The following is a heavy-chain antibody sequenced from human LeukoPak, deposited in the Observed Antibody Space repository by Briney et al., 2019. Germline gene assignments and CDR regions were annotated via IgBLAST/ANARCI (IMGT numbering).Heavy chain of an antibody. CDR3: ARVAVEMASWLDP. J-gene: IGHJ5*02. D-gene: IGHD5-24*01. CDR1: GYIFTGYH. Sequence: ASVKVSCKASGYIFTGYHIHWGRQGPGQRGEWMGWIYPNSGGTNYAQKFQGRVTMTRDTSITTVYMELSRLTSDDTAVYYCARVAVEMASWLDPWGQGTLVTVSS. V-gene: IGHV1-2*02. CDR2: IYPNSGGT.